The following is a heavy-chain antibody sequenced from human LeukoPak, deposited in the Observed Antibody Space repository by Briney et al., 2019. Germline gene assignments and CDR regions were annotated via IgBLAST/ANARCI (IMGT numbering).Heavy chain of an antibody. V-gene: IGHV3-7*04. CDR1: RFTFSSYW. CDR3: ASDLRGGYDY. J-gene: IGHJ1*01. Sequence: GGSLRLSCVASRFTFSSYWMSWVRQAPGKGPEWVANIRQDGSDKYYLDSVKGRFTISRDNAKDSLYLQMNSLRAEDTAVYYCASDLRGGYDYWGQGTLVTVSS. D-gene: IGHD5-12*01. CDR2: IRQDGSDK.